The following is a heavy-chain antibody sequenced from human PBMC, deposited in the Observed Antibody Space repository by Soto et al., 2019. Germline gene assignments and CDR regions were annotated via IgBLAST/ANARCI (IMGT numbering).Heavy chain of an antibody. CDR3: ARDMAVATSTDY. Sequence: EVQLVESGGGLVKPGGSLRLSCAASGFTFSSYSMNWVRQAPGKGLEWVSSISSSSSYIYYADSVKGRFTISRDNAKNSLYLQMTSLRAEDTAVYYCARDMAVATSTDYWGQGALVTVSS. D-gene: IGHD5-12*01. V-gene: IGHV3-21*01. CDR1: GFTFSSYS. J-gene: IGHJ4*02. CDR2: ISSSSSYI.